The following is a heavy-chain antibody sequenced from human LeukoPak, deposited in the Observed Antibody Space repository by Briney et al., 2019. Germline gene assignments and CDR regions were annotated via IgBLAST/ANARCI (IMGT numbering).Heavy chain of an antibody. J-gene: IGHJ6*02. CDR1: GGSFSGYY. D-gene: IGHD6-19*01. Sequence: SETLSLTCAVYGGSFSGYYWSWIRQPPGKGLEWIGEINHSGSTNYNPSLKSRVTISVDTSKNQFSLKPSSVTAADTAVYYCARKLAPYSSGWYGYYGMDVWGQGTTVTVSS. CDR2: INHSGST. V-gene: IGHV4-34*01. CDR3: ARKLAPYSSGWYGYYGMDV.